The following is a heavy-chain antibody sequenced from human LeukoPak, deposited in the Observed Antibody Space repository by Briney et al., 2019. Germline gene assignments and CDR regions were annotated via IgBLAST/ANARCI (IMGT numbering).Heavy chain of an antibody. Sequence: GGCLRLSCAASGFTFSDHYMDWVRQAPGKGLEWVGRIRNKANSYTTEYAASVKGRFSISRDDSKNSLYLQINSLKIEDTAVYYCARVGSNGWEDYWGQGTLVTVSA. CDR2: IRNKANSYTT. D-gene: IGHD6-19*01. CDR3: ARVGSNGWEDY. V-gene: IGHV3-72*01. J-gene: IGHJ4*02. CDR1: GFTFSDHY.